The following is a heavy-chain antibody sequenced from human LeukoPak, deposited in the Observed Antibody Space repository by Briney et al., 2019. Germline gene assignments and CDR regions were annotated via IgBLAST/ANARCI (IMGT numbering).Heavy chain of an antibody. D-gene: IGHD2-15*01. J-gene: IGHJ4*02. V-gene: IGHV1-2*02. CDR3: ARGGVVVAATFDY. CDR2: INPNSGGT. CDR1: GYTFTGYY. Sequence: ASVKVSCKASGYTFTGYYMHWVRQAPGQGLEWMGWINPNSGGTNYAQKFQGRVTMTRDTSVSTAYMELSRLRSDDTAVYYCARGGVVVAATFDYWGQGTLVTVSS.